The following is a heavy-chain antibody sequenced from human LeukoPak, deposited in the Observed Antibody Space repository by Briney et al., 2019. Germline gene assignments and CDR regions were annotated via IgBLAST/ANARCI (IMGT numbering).Heavy chain of an antibody. J-gene: IGHJ4*02. CDR2: ISGSGGST. D-gene: IGHD3-10*01. CDR3: AKDLEGVWEWGYYFDY. V-gene: IGHV3-23*01. CDR1: GFTFSSYA. Sequence: SGGSLRLSCAASGFTFSSYAMSWVRQAPGKGLEWVSAISGSGGSTYYADSVKGRFTISRDNSKNTLYLQMNSLRAEDTAVYYCAKDLEGVWEWGYYFDYWGQGTLVTVSS.